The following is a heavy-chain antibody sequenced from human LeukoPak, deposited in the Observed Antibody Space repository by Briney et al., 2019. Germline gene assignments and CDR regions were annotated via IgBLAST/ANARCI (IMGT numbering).Heavy chain of an antibody. D-gene: IGHD6-19*01. CDR2: ISGGGVST. Sequence: GGSLRLSCAASGFTFSDYAMSWVRQAPGKGLEWVSAISGGGVSTYYADSVKGRFTISRDNSKNTLYLQMNSLRAKDTAVYYCAKTPAVEGYWGQGTLVTVSS. CDR1: GFTFSDYA. V-gene: IGHV3-23*01. CDR3: AKTPAVEGY. J-gene: IGHJ4*02.